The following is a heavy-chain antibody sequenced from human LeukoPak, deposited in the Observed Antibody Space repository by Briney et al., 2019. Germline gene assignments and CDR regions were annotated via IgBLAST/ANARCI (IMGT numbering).Heavy chain of an antibody. D-gene: IGHD3-16*02. J-gene: IGHJ4*02. CDR2: ISYSGGT. CDR3: ARYIWGSYPTFEDY. V-gene: IGHV4-59*01. CDR1: GGSISSYY. Sequence: SETLSLTCTVSGGSISSYYWSWIRQPPGKGLEWLGYISYSGGTNYNPSLKSRVTISVDTSKNQFSLKLNSVTAADTAVYYCARYIWGSYPTFEDYWGQGSLVTVSS.